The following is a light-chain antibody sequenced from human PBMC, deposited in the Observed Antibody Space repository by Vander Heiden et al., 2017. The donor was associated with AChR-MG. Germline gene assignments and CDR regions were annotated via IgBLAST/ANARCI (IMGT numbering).Light chain of an antibody. CDR2: DAS. J-gene: IGKJ4*01. CDR1: QDISNY. CDR3: QQYEKHPLT. V-gene: IGKV1-33*01. Sequence: DCHFPQSPSSLSASEGAEVTIPCQASQDISNYLNWYQQKPGKAPKLLIYDASSLETGVPSRFSGSGSGTDFTLTISSLQPEDIATYYCQQYEKHPLTFGGGTKVEIK.